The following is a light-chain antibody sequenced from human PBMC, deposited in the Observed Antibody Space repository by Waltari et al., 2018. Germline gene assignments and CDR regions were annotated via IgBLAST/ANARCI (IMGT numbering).Light chain of an antibody. CDR3: ATGANSRSEVV. V-gene: IGLV1-51*01. Sequence: QSVLTQPPSVSAAPGQKVTISCSGSISNIGSYYVSWYHQLPGAAPKLLIYDNNRRPSGIRDPFSAPRSGTSATLGITVLQLANEADYYGATGANSRSEVVFGGGTKLTVL. CDR1: ISNIGSYY. CDR2: DNN. J-gene: IGLJ2*01.